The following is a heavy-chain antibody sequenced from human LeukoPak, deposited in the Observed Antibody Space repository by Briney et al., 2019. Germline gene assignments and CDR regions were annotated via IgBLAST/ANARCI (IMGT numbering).Heavy chain of an antibody. J-gene: IGHJ4*02. Sequence: VGSLRLSCAASGFTFSSYSMNWVRQAPGKGLEWVSSISSSSSYIYYADSVKGRFTISRDNAKNSLYLQMNSLRAEDTAVYYCARRYSGSYSIDYWGQGTLVTVSS. D-gene: IGHD1-26*01. V-gene: IGHV3-21*01. CDR1: GFTFSSYS. CDR2: ISSSSSYI. CDR3: ARRYSGSYSIDY.